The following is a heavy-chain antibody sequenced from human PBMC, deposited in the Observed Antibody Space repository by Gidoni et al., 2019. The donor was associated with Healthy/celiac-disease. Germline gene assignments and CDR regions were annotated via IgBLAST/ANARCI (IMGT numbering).Heavy chain of an antibody. CDR2: ISGSGGST. CDR3: AKDGGEIAAAGTSVVDY. J-gene: IGHJ4*02. CDR1: GFTFSSYA. Sequence: EVQLLESGGGLVQPGGSLRLSCAASGFTFSSYAMSWVRQAPGKGLECVSAISGSGGSTYYADSVKGRFTISRDNSKNTLYLQMNSLRAEDTAVYYCAKDGGEIAAAGTSVVDYWGQGTLVTVSS. V-gene: IGHV3-23*01. D-gene: IGHD6-13*01.